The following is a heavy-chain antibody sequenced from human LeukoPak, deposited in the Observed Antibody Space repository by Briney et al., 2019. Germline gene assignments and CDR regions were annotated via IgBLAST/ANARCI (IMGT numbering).Heavy chain of an antibody. Sequence: QPGGSLRLSCAASGFTFSSYAMSWVRQAPGKGLEWVSAISGVGGSTSYADSVKGRFTISTDNSKNTLYLQMNSLRDGDTAVYYCAKGGVRGVMRRLLAYGGQGTVLTVSS. CDR1: GFTFSSYA. CDR3: AKGGVRGVMRRLLAY. J-gene: IGHJ4*02. V-gene: IGHV3-23*01. D-gene: IGHD3-10*01. CDR2: ISGVGGST.